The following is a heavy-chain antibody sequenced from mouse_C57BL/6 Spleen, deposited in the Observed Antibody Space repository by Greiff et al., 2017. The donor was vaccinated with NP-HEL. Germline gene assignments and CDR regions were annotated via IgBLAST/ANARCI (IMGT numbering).Heavy chain of an antibody. CDR1: GFTFSSYA. CDR3: ARDGDYYGSSSSWFAY. Sequence: SWGGLVKPGGSLKLSCAASGFTFSSYAMSWVRQTPEKRLEWVATISAGGSYTYYPDNVKGRFTISRDNAKNNLYLQMSHLKSEDTAMYYCARDGDYYGSSSSWFAYWGQGTLVTVSA. J-gene: IGHJ3*01. CDR2: ISAGGSYT. D-gene: IGHD1-1*01. V-gene: IGHV5-4*01.